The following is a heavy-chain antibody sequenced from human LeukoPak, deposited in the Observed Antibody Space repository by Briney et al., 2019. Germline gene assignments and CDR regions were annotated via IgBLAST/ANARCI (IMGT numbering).Heavy chain of an antibody. J-gene: IGHJ4*02. Sequence: GASVKVSCKASGYTFTGYYMHWVRQAPGQGLEWMGWINPNSGGTNYAQKLQGRVTMTTDTSTSTAYMELRSLRSDDTAVYYCARSDYGDYWFPKLEDYWGQGTLVTVSS. CDR3: ARSDYGDYWFPKLEDY. D-gene: IGHD4-17*01. CDR1: GYTFTGYY. V-gene: IGHV1-2*02. CDR2: INPNSGGT.